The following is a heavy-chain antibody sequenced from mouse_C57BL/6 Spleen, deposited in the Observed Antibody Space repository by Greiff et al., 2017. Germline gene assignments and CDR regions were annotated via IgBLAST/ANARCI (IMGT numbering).Heavy chain of an antibody. CDR3: ARAPYGSSYFDY. Sequence: QVQLQQPGAELVKPGASVKMSCKASGYTFTSYWITWVKQRPGQGLEWIGDIYPGSGSTNYNEKFKSKATLTVDTSSSTAYMQLSSLTSEDSAVXYCARAPYGSSYFDYWGQGTSLTVSS. CDR1: GYTFTSYW. V-gene: IGHV1-55*01. CDR2: IYPGSGST. D-gene: IGHD1-1*01. J-gene: IGHJ2*02.